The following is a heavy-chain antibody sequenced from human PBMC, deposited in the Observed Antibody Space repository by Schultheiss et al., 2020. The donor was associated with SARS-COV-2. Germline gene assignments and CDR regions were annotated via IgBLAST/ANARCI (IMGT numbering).Heavy chain of an antibody. J-gene: IGHJ4*02. CDR3: ARVAVRGVMFDY. CDR1: GGSFSGYY. Sequence: ETLSLTCAVYGGSFSGYYWSWIRQPPGKGLEWIGEINHSGSTNYNPSLKSRVTISVDTSKNQFSLKLSSVTAADTAVYYCARVAVRGVMFDYWGQGTLVTVSS. D-gene: IGHD3-10*01. CDR2: INHSGST. V-gene: IGHV4-34*01.